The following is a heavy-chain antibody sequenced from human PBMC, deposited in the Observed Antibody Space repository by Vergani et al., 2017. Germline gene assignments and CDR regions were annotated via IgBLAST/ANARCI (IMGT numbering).Heavy chain of an antibody. V-gene: IGHV3-73*01. CDR2: IRSKANSYAT. CDR3: TRSNWNDGWYFDL. Sequence: VQLVESGGGVVQPGRSLRLSCAASGFSFSSYAMHWVRQASGKGLEWVGRIRSKANSYATAYAASVKGRFTISRDDSKNTAYLQMNSLKTEDTAVYYCTRSNWNDGWYFDLWGRGTLVTVSS. D-gene: IGHD1-20*01. J-gene: IGHJ2*01. CDR1: GFSFSSYA.